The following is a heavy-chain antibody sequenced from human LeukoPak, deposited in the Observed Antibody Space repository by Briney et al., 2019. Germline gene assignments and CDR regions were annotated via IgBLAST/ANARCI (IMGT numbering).Heavy chain of an antibody. Sequence: GGSLRLSCAASGLTFTNYTMNWVRQAPGKGLEWVSSISGSAAYKFYSDSVKGRFTISRDNAKNSLYLQMNSLRAEDTAVYYCARHHYCSSTSCFKDYFDYWGQGTLVTVSS. J-gene: IGHJ4*02. V-gene: IGHV3-21*01. CDR2: ISGSAAYK. CDR1: GLTFTNYT. D-gene: IGHD2-2*01. CDR3: ARHHYCSSTSCFKDYFDY.